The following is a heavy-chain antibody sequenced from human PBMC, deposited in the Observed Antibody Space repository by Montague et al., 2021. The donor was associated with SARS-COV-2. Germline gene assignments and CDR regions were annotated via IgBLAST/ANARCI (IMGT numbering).Heavy chain of an antibody. J-gene: IGHJ5*02. Sequence: SETLSLTCAVYGASLSDYYWTWIRQPPGKGLEWIGEINHSGSNNYVPXLKSRVTISVDTSNNQFSLRLRSVTAADTAVYYCARVSSETQNYGFWSGDFDSWFDPWGQGTLVTVS. CDR3: ARVSSETQNYGFWSGDFDSWFDP. D-gene: IGHD3-3*01. CDR1: GASLSDYY. V-gene: IGHV4-34*01. CDR2: INHSGSN.